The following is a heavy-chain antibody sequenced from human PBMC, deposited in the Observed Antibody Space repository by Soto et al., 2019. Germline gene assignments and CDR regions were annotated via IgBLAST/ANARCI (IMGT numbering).Heavy chain of an antibody. D-gene: IGHD6-19*01. CDR3: AKVGAVAGTGPYYFDY. Sequence: GGSLRLSCAASGFTVSSKYMSWVRQAPGKGLEWVSLIQSGGSTYYADSVKGRFTISRDNSKNTLYLQMNSLRAEDTALYYCAKVGAVAGTGPYYFDYWGQGTLVTVSS. V-gene: IGHV3-53*01. CDR1: GFTVSSKY. CDR2: IQSGGST. J-gene: IGHJ4*02.